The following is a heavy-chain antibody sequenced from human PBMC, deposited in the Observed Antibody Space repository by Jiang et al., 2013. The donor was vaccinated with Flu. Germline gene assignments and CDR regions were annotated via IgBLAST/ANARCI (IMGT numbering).Heavy chain of an antibody. CDR3: ARHSSGWYFDP. J-gene: IGHJ5*02. V-gene: IGHV5-51*01. CDR2: IYPGDSDT. CDR1: GYSFTNHW. D-gene: IGHD6-19*01. Sequence: GAEVKKPGESVKISCKGSGYSFTNHWIGWVRQMPGKGLEWVGLIYPGDSDTRYSPSFQGQVTISADKSINTAYLQWGSLKASDTAMYYCARHSSGWYFDPWGQGTLVTVSS.